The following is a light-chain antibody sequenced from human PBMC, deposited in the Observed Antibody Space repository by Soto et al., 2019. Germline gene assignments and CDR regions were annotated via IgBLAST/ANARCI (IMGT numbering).Light chain of an antibody. CDR3: AAWDDSLSGLYV. J-gene: IGLJ1*01. CDR2: RNN. V-gene: IGLV1-47*01. CDR1: SSNIGSNY. Sequence: QPVLTQPPSASGTPGQRVTISCSGSSSNIGSNYVYWYQQLPGTAPKLLIYRNNQRPSGVPDRLSGSKSGTSASLAISGLRSEDEADYYCAAWDDSLSGLYVFGTGTKVTAL.